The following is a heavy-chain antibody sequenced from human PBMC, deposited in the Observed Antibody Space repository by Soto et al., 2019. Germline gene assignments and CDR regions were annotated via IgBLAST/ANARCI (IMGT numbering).Heavy chain of an antibody. CDR2: ISGYNANT. Sequence: QVQLVQSGTEVKKPGASVKVSCKASGYTFTSYGISWVRQAPGQVLEWMGWISGYNANTNYAQKLQGRVSMTTDTPPSTDYKEPRTLRSDDTAVYYCARDSRGSCSSTSCFNWFDPWGQGTMVIVSS. D-gene: IGHD2-2*01. CDR3: ARDSRGSCSSTSCFNWFDP. CDR1: GYTFTSYG. V-gene: IGHV1-18*01. J-gene: IGHJ5*02.